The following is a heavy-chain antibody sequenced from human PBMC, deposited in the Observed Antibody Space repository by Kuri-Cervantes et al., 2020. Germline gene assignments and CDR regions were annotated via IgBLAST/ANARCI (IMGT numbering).Heavy chain of an antibody. CDR1: GGSLSSYY. V-gene: IGHV4-59*01. CDR3: ARGPLGFDY. CDR2: IYYSGST. J-gene: IGHJ4*02. Sequence: GSLRLSCTVSGGSLSSYYWSWIRQPPGKGLEWIGYIYYSGSTNYNPSLKSRVTISVDTSKNQFSLKLSSVTAADTAVYYCARGPLGFDYWGQGTLVTVSS. D-gene: IGHD3-16*01.